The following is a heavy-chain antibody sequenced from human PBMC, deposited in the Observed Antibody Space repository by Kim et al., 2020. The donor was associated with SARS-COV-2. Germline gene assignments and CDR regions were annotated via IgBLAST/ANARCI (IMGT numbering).Heavy chain of an antibody. CDR2: ISYDGSNK. D-gene: IGHD3-22*01. CDR1: GFTFSSYA. CDR3: VREPITRIVVVIGADAFVI. J-gene: IGHJ3*02. V-gene: IGHV3-30*04. Sequence: GGSLRLSCAASGFTFSSYAMHWVRQAPGKGLEWVAVISYDGSNKYYADSVKGRFTISRHNSKNTLYLQMNSPRAEDTAVYYCVREPITRIVVVIGADAFVIWGQGAMCTVSS.